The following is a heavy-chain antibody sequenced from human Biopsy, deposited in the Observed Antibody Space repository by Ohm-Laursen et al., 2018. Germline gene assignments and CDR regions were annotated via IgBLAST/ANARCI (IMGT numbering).Heavy chain of an antibody. CDR2: ISASSSYI. CDR3: APELLPPGVSAPWLSS. CDR1: GVTLSGYG. V-gene: IGHV3-21*06. Sequence: SLRLSCAASGVTLSGYGMNWARKAPGKGREWVSSISASSSYIYYADSVKGRFTVSRDNTKNTLYLQMNSLRAADTAIYFCAPELLPPGVSAPWLSSWGPFTPVTVSS. J-gene: IGHJ1*01. D-gene: IGHD3-22*01.